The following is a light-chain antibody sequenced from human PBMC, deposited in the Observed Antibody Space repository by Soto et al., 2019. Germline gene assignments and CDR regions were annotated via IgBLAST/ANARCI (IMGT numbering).Light chain of an antibody. CDR2: GAS. J-gene: IGKJ4*01. CDR3: QQNNKWPPVT. CDR1: QTISND. Sequence: EVVMTQSPATVSVSPGEGGTLSCRASQTISNDLAWYQQKPGQAPRLLIYGASTRATGVPVRFSGGGSGTEFTLTISSLQSEDFAFYYCQQNNKWPPVTFGGGTKVEIK. V-gene: IGKV3-15*01.